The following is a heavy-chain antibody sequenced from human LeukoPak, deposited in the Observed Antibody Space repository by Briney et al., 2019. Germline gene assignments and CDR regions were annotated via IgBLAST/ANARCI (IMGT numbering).Heavy chain of an antibody. CDR2: ISYDGSNK. V-gene: IGHV3-30*04. J-gene: IGHJ1*01. CDR1: GFTFSSYA. CDR3: ARDSYYYDSSGYCFQH. D-gene: IGHD3-22*01. Sequence: GGSLRLSCAASGFTFSSYAMHWVRQAPGKGLEWVAVISYDGSNKYYADSVKGRFTISRDNSKNTLYLQMNSLRAEDTAVYYCARDSYYYDSSGYCFQHWGQGTLVTVSS.